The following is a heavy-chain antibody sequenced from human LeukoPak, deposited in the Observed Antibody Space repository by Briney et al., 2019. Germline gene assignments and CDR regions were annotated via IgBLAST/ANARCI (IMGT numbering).Heavy chain of an antibody. D-gene: IGHD2-2*01. CDR2: TYYRSTWYN. Sequence: SQTFSLTCAISGDTVSSNSVTWNWIRQSPSRGLEWLGRTYYRSTWYNDYAVSVRGRITVNPDTSKNQFSLHLNSVTPEDTAVYYCARRLTQYDCFDPWGQGILVTVSS. V-gene: IGHV6-1*01. J-gene: IGHJ5*02. CDR1: GDTVSSNSVT. CDR3: ARRLTQYDCFDP.